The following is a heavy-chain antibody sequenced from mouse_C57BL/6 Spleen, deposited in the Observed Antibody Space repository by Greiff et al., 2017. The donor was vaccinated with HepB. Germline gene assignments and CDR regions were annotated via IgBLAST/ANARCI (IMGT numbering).Heavy chain of an antibody. CDR2: IYPGSGST. CDR3: ARDDYDYDDGYYYAMDY. CDR1: GYTFTSYW. J-gene: IGHJ4*01. V-gene: IGHV1-55*01. Sequence: VQLQQPGAELVKPGASVKMSCKASGYTFTSYWITWVKQRPGQGLEWIGDIYPGSGSTNYNEKFKSKATLTVDTSSSTAYMQLSSRTSEDSAVYYCARDDYDYDDGYYYAMDYWGQGTSVTVSS. D-gene: IGHD2-4*01.